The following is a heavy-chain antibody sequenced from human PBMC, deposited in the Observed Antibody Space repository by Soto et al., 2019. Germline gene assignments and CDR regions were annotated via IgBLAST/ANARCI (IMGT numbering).Heavy chain of an antibody. J-gene: IGHJ4*02. D-gene: IGHD2-2*01. CDR3: ARHGRYCSSTSCYPEGFDY. V-gene: IGHV5-51*01. CDR2: IYPGDSDT. Sequence: GESLKISCKGSGYSFTSYWIGWVRQMPGKGLEWMGIIYPGDSDTRYSPSFQGQVTISADKSISTAYLQWSSLKASDTAMYYCARHGRYCSSTSCYPEGFDYWGQGTLVTVSS. CDR1: GYSFTSYW.